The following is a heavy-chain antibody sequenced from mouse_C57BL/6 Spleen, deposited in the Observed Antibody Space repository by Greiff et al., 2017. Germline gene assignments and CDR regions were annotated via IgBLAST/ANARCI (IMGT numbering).Heavy chain of an antibody. CDR1: GFTFSDYG. CDR3: ARRNYYGSSHLDY. CDR2: ISSGSSTI. V-gene: IGHV5-17*01. Sequence: EVMLVESGGGLVKPGGSLKLSCAASGFTFSDYGMHWVRQAPEKGLEWVAYISSGSSTIYYADTVKGRFTISRDNAKNTLFLQMTSLRSEDTAMYYCARRNYYGSSHLDYWGQGTTLTVSS. D-gene: IGHD1-1*01. J-gene: IGHJ2*01.